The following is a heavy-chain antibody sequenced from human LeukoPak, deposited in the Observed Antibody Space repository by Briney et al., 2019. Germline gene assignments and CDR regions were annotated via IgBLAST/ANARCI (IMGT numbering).Heavy chain of an antibody. CDR1: GDSISRSDSY. D-gene: IGHD3-22*01. V-gene: IGHV4-39*01. J-gene: IGHJ1*01. CDR3: ARRRYYDGSGYLE. CDR2: IYYSGRT. Sequence: SETLSLTCSVSGDSISRSDSYWDWIRQPPGKGREWIGTIYYSGRTYYSPSLNSRVTMSVDTSSNQFSLNLRSVTAADTAVYYCARRRYYDGSGYLEWGQGTLLSVSS.